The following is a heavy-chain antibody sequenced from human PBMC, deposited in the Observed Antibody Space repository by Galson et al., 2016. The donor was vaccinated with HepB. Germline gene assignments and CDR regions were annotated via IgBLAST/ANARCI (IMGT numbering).Heavy chain of an antibody. V-gene: IGHV3-53*01. D-gene: IGHD3-22*01. CDR1: GFSVRSNF. CDR2: IYRGGST. J-gene: IGHJ4*02. Sequence: SLRLSCAASGFSVRSNFISWVRQAPGKGLEWVSVIYRGGSTYYADSVKGRFIISRDNTKNTPYLQMNSLRAEDTAVYYCARGIPSWWLLFDYWGQGALVTVSS. CDR3: ARGIPSWWLLFDY.